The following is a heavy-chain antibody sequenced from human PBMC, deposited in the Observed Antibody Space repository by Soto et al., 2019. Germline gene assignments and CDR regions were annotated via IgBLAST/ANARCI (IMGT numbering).Heavy chain of an antibody. CDR2: TYYRSKWYN. Sequence: QVQLQQSGPGLVKPSQTLSLTSDISGDGVSSTSAGWNGIRQPPSRGLECLGRTYYRSKWYNNYSVSVKSGVSVNPDPAKHLFSLQLNAVTHEYTAVYYGASGSWDDVSGHYYMYVCGKGTTVTVSS. CDR3: ASGSWDDVSGHYYMYV. J-gene: IGHJ6*03. V-gene: IGHV6-1*01. CDR1: GDGVSSTSAG. D-gene: IGHD1-1*01.